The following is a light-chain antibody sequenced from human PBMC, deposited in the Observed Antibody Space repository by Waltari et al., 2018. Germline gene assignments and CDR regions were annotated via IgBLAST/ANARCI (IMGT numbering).Light chain of an antibody. CDR3: QQYYSRRT. J-gene: IGKJ1*01. V-gene: IGKV4-1*01. CDR2: WAS. CDR1: QILFYISNEKNF. Sequence: QILFYISNEKNFVAWYKQKPGHPTKLLIYWASTREAGVPDRFGGSGSGTVFTLTISSLQAEDVAVYYWQQYYSRRTFGQGTKVEIK.